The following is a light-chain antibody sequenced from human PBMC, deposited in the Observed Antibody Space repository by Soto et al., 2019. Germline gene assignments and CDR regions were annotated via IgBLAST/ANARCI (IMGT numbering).Light chain of an antibody. J-gene: IGKJ2*02. CDR1: RTINTY. Sequence: DIQMTQSPSSLSASVGDRVTITCRASRTINTYLNWYQHKPGKPPKLLIYGVSSLQGGVPSRFSGSGSGSDFSLTISSLQPEDFATYYCQQTFTTPCTFGQGTKVDI. CDR3: QQTFTTPCT. V-gene: IGKV1-39*01. CDR2: GVS.